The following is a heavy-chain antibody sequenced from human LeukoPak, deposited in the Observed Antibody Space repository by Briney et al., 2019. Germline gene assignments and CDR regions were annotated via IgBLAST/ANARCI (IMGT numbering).Heavy chain of an antibody. CDR2: IYYSGST. D-gene: IGHD3-3*01. CDR1: GGSISSNNYN. CDR3: ARSDFWSGYYSTPRY. J-gene: IGHJ4*02. V-gene: IGHV4-39*07. Sequence: SETLSLTCNVSGGSISSNNYNWGWIRQPPGKGLEWIGSIYYSGSTNYNPSLKSRVTISVDTSKNQFSLKLSSVTAADTAVYYCARSDFWSGYYSTPRYWGQGTLVTVSS.